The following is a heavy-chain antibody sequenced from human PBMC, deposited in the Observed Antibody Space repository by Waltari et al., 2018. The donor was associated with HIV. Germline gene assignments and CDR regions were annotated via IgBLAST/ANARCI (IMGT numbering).Heavy chain of an antibody. J-gene: IGHJ4*02. Sequence: QVHLVLSGAELRKPGASVTVSCKATGYTFTNYGITWVRQAPGQGLGWMGWISGYNGDTKYAQKVRGRVTMATDTSTSTAYLEMGSLRFDDTAIYYCARDHYYGSSGYYSDYWGQGTLVTVSS. CDR2: ISGYNGDT. CDR3: ARDHYYGSSGYYSDY. V-gene: IGHV1-18*01. D-gene: IGHD3-22*01. CDR1: GYTFTNYG.